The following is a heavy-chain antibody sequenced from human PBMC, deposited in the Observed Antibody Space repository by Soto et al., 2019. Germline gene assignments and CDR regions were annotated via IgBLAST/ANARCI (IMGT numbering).Heavy chain of an antibody. Sequence: GGSRGLSCNFSGFRFSEHAMTWVRQAPGKGLEWVGFIRNTPYGGTTDYAASVRGRFTISRDDSASIAYLQMNSLKTEDSGLYYCSRGSFGYYGPWGPGTLVTAPQ. CDR1: GFRFSEHA. D-gene: IGHD2-2*03. CDR2: IRNTPYGGTT. CDR3: SRGSFGYYGP. J-gene: IGHJ5*02. V-gene: IGHV3-49*04.